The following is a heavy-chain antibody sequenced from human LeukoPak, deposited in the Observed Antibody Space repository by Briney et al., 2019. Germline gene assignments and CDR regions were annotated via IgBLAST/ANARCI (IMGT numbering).Heavy chain of an antibody. J-gene: IGHJ4*02. Sequence: PSETLSLTCAVSGGSIGSGGYSWSWIRQPPGKGLEWIGYIYHSGSTYYNPSLKSRVTISVDRSKNQFSLKLSSVTAADTAVYYCARGPAPYYFDYWGQGTLVTVSS. CDR1: GGSIGSGGYS. CDR2: IYHSGST. CDR3: ARGPAPYYFDY. V-gene: IGHV4-30-2*01. D-gene: IGHD2-2*01.